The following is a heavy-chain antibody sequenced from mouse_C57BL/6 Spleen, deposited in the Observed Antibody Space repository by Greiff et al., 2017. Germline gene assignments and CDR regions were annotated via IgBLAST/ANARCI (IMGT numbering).Heavy chain of an antibody. CDR2: INPSTGGT. D-gene: IGHD3-2*02. Sequence: VQLKESGPELVKPGASVKISCKASGYSFTGYYMNWVKQSPEKSLEWIGEINPSTGGTTYNQKFKAKATLTVDKSSSTAYMQLKSLTSEDSAVYYCARSGSSGRGAMDYWGQGTSVTVSS. CDR3: ARSGSSGRGAMDY. J-gene: IGHJ4*01. CDR1: GYSFTGYY. V-gene: IGHV1-42*01.